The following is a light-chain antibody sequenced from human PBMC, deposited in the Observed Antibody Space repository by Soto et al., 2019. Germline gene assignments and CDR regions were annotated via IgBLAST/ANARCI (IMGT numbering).Light chain of an antibody. CDR1: QSVSSSY. J-gene: IGKJ5*01. V-gene: IGKV3-20*01. CDR3: QPYGSSIT. Sequence: TQSAATLSVALGECATLSCGASQSVSSSYIAWDQQKPGQAPRLLIYGASSRATGIPDRFSGSGSGTDFTLTISRLETEDFAVYYCQPYGSSITFGQGTRLEIK. CDR2: GAS.